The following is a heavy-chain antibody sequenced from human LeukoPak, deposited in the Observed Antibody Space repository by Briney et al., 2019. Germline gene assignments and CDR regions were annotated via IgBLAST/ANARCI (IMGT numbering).Heavy chain of an antibody. V-gene: IGHV3-53*01. Sequence: LSGGSLRLSCTVSGFTVSINSMSWVRQAPGKGLEWVSFIYSGGNTHYSDSVKGRFTISRDNSKNTLYLQMNSLRAEDTAVYYCARRAGEYSHPYDYWGRGTLVTVSS. CDR3: ARRAGEYSHPYDY. CDR2: IYSGGNT. D-gene: IGHD2/OR15-2a*01. J-gene: IGHJ4*02. CDR1: GFTVSINS.